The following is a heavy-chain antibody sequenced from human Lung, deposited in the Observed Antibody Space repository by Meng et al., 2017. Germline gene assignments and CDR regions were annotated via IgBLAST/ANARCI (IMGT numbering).Heavy chain of an antibody. CDR1: GGSFSDYY. J-gene: IGHJ4*02. D-gene: IGHD4-11*01. Sequence: GSLRLSCVVSGGSFSDYYWSWIRQPPGKGLEWIGEINHSGSTNYNPSLESRATISVDTSQNNLSLKLSSVTAADTAVYYCARGPTTMAHDFDYWGQGTLVTVSS. V-gene: IGHV4-34*01. CDR3: ARGPTTMAHDFDY. CDR2: INHSGST.